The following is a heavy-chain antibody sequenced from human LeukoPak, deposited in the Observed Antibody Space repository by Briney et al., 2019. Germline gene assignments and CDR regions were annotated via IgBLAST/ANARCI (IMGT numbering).Heavy chain of an antibody. D-gene: IGHD1-26*01. V-gene: IGHV4-59*01. J-gene: IGHJ4*02. CDR2: IYYSGTT. CDR1: GDSISSYY. Sequence: SETLSLTCTVSGDSISSYYWSWIRQPPGKGLEWIGYIYYSGTTNYNPSLKSRVTISVDTSKNQFSLKLSSVTAADTAVYYCARDTVSGSYPHWGQGTLVTVSS. CDR3: ARDTVSGSYPH.